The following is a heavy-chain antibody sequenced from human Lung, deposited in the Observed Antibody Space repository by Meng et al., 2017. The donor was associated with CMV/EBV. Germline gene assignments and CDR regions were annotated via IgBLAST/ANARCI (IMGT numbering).Heavy chain of an antibody. D-gene: IGHD2-15*01. CDR1: GFSLSTSGVG. CDR3: ARAYCSGGSCYSFDWFDP. J-gene: IGHJ5*02. V-gene: IGHV2-5*02. CDR2: IYWDDDK. Sequence: QITLKESGPTLVKPTQTLTLTCTFSGFSLSTSGVGVGWIRQPPGKALEWLALIYWDDDKRYSPPLKSRLTITKDTSKNQVVLTMTNMDPVDTATYYCARAYCSGGSCYSFDWFDPWGQGTLVTVSS.